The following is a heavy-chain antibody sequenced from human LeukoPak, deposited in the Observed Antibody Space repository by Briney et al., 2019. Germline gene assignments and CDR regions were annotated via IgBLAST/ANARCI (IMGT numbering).Heavy chain of an antibody. CDR1: GVTFSDCA. J-gene: IGHJ5*02. CDR3: ARVNFRDYRGYTWFEP. Sequence: PGGALRLSCKGSGVTFSDCAVTWFRQTPGKGLEWVGFVRTKTHGGAPETAASVRGRFNVSRDDSARIAYLQMTSLRTEDTAMYYCARVNFRDYRGYTWFEPWGQGTLVTVSS. V-gene: IGHV3-49*03. CDR2: VRTKTHGGAP. D-gene: IGHD3-10*01.